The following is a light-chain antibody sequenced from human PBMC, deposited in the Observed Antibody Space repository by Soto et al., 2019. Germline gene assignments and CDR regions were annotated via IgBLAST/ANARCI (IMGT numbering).Light chain of an antibody. Sequence: DIQMTQSPSSLSASVGDRVTITCRASQSISSYLNWYQQKPGKAPKLLIYAASSLQSGVPSRFSGSGSGTDFTLTISSLQPEDFATYYCQQSYSTLTFGGGSKVEIX. CDR2: AAS. V-gene: IGKV1-39*01. J-gene: IGKJ4*01. CDR3: QQSYSTLT. CDR1: QSISSY.